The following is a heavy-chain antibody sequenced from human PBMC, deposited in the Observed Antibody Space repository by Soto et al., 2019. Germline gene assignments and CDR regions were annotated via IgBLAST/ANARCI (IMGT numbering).Heavy chain of an antibody. CDR2: INPISDTT. Sequence: QVQLVQSGAEVKKPGSSVKVSCKASGGTFSSYAISWVRQDPGQGLEWMGGINPISDTTNYAQKFQGRVTITADESTSTAYMELSSLRSEDTAVYYCARSQGSSTSLEIYYYYYYGMDVWGQGTTVTVSS. D-gene: IGHD2-2*01. J-gene: IGHJ6*02. CDR1: GGTFSSYA. CDR3: ARSQGSSTSLEIYYYYYYGMDV. V-gene: IGHV1-69*01.